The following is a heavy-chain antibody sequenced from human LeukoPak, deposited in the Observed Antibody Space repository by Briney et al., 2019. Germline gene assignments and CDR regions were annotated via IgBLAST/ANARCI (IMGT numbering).Heavy chain of an antibody. Sequence: PGGSLRLSCAASGLTISNYWMHGVRQVPGKGRVWVSRINSEGSSISYADSVKGRFTISRDNAKNTLNLQMNSLRAEDTAVYYCARGRGVSLDYWGQGALVTVSS. V-gene: IGHV3-74*01. J-gene: IGHJ4*02. CDR2: INSEGSSI. D-gene: IGHD3-10*01. CDR1: GLTISNYW. CDR3: ARGRGVSLDY.